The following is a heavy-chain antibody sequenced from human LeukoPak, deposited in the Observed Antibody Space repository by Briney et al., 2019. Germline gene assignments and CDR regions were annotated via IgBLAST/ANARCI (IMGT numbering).Heavy chain of an antibody. J-gene: IGHJ4*02. V-gene: IGHV4-31*03. CDR3: ARGQYDVLRYFDWLVYFDY. Sequence: PSQTLSLTCTVSGGSISSGGYYWSWIRQHPGKGLEWIGYIYYSGSTYYNPSLKSRVTISVDTSKNQFSLKLSSVTAADTAVYYCARGQYDVLRYFDWLVYFDYWGQGTLVTVSS. CDR2: IYYSGST. D-gene: IGHD3-9*01. CDR1: GGSISSGGYY.